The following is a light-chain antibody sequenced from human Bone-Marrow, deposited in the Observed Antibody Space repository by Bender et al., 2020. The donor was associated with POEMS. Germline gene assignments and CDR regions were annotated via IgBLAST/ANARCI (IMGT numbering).Light chain of an antibody. CDR1: SSDVGGYNY. V-gene: IGLV2-11*01. J-gene: IGLJ2*01. CDR2: DVT. Sequence: QSALTQPRSVSGSPGQSVIISCTGTSSDVGGYNYVSWYQQHPGKAPKLMIYDVTKRPSGVPDRFSGSKSGNTASLTISGLQTEDEADYYCCSYRANSPWVFGGGTKLAVL. CDR3: CSYRANSPWV.